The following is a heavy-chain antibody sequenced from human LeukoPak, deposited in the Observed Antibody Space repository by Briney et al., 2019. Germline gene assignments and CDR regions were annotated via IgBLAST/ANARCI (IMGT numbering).Heavy chain of an antibody. CDR1: GFTFSSYG. D-gene: IGHD6-6*01. CDR2: VSSGGNTV. J-gene: IGHJ3*02. CDR3: ARGGAARPDI. Sequence: GGSLRLSCAASGFTFSSYGMHWVRQAPGKGLEWVSYVSSGGNTVNYADSVRGRFTISRDNARNSLYLQLNSLRAEDTALYYCARGGAARPDIWGQGTMVVVSS. V-gene: IGHV3-48*01.